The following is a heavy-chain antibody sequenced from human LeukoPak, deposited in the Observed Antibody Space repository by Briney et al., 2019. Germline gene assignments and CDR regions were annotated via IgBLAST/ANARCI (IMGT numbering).Heavy chain of an antibody. J-gene: IGHJ4*02. CDR2: IYYSGST. CDR1: GGSISSYY. CDR3: ARGSSWYYFGY. Sequence: SETLSLTCTVSGGSISSYYWSWIRQPPGKGLEYIGYIYYSGSTNYNPSLKSRVTMSLDTSKNQFSLKLRSVTAADTAVYYCARGSSWYYFGYWGQGTLVTVSS. V-gene: IGHV4-59*01. D-gene: IGHD6-13*01.